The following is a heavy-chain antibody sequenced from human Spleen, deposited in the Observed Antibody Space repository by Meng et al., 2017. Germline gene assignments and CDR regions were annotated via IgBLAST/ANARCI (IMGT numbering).Heavy chain of an antibody. CDR2: ISWNGDSI. CDR3: ARSSSGWYLYYFDY. D-gene: IGHD6-19*01. Sequence: SLKISCAASGFTFDDYAMDWVRQAPGVSGISWNGDSIGYAGSVKGRFTISRDNAKNSLYLQMNSLRAEDTAVYYCARSSSGWYLYYFDYWGQGTLVTVSS. CDR1: GFTFDDYA. J-gene: IGHJ4*02. V-gene: IGHV3-9*01.